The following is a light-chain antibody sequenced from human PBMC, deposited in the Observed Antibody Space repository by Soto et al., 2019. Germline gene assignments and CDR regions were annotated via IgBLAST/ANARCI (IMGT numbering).Light chain of an antibody. CDR3: QHRSNWLGT. Sequence: EIVLTQSPATLSLSPGERATLSCRASQSVGSFLAWYQQKSGQTPRLLIYDASKRAPGIPARFSGSGSGTDFTRTTSSLEPEDFAVYYCQHRSNWLGTFGPGTKVDIK. CDR2: DAS. V-gene: IGKV3-11*01. CDR1: QSVGSF. J-gene: IGKJ3*01.